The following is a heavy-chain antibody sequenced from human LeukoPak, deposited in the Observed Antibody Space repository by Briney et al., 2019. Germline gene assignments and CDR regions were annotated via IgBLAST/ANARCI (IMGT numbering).Heavy chain of an antibody. J-gene: IGHJ6*02. D-gene: IGHD3-10*01. Sequence: ASVKVSCKASGDTFTSYYMHWVRQAPGQGLEWKGIINPSGGSTSYAQKFQGRVTMTRDTSTTTVHMELSSLRSEDTAVYYCARKDSVSRGLYYYYYGMDVWGQGTTVTVSS. CDR3: ARKDSVSRGLYYYYYGMDV. V-gene: IGHV1-46*01. CDR2: INPSGGST. CDR1: GDTFTSYY.